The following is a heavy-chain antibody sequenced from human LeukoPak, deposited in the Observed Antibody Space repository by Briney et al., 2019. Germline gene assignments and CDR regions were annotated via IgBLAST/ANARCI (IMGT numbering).Heavy chain of an antibody. Sequence: SGGSLRLSCAASGFTFSSYSMNWVRQAPGKGLEWVSYISSSSSTIYYADSVKGRFTISRDNAKNSLYLQMNSLRAEDTAVYYCARDADIVLMVYAHFDYWGQGTLVTVSS. CDR3: ARDADIVLMVYAHFDY. CDR1: GFTFSSYS. V-gene: IGHV3-48*01. CDR2: ISSSSSTI. D-gene: IGHD2-8*01. J-gene: IGHJ4*02.